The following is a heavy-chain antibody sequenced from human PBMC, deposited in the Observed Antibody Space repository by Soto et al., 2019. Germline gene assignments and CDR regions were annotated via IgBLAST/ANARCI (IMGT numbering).Heavy chain of an antibody. Sequence: QLGGSLRLSCAASGFTFSNYGMHWVRQAPGKGLEWVAVISDDGVSKYYADSVQGRFTISRDNSESAVFLQMNSLRPDDTALYFCARAYYFGSGTSYTLYYWGQGTQVTVSS. CDR2: ISDDGVSK. CDR3: ARAYYFGSGTSYTLYY. V-gene: IGHV3-30*03. CDR1: GFTFSNYG. J-gene: IGHJ4*02. D-gene: IGHD3-10*01.